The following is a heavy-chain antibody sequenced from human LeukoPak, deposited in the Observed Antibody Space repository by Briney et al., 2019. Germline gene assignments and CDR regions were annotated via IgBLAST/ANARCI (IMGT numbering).Heavy chain of an antibody. J-gene: IGHJ4*02. CDR2: ISYDGSNK. Sequence: AGGSLRLSCAASGFTFSSYAMHWVRQAPGKGLEWVAVISYDGSNKYYADSVKGRFTISRDNSKNTLYLQMNSLRAEDTAVYYCAREPFTMIVVVMPLDYWGQGTLVTVSS. CDR1: GFTFSSYA. CDR3: AREPFTMIVVVMPLDY. D-gene: IGHD3-22*01. V-gene: IGHV3-30-3*01.